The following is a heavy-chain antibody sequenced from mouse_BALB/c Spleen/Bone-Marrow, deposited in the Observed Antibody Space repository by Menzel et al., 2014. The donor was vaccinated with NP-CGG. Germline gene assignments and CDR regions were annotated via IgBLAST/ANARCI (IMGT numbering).Heavy chain of an antibody. CDR1: GFTFSAFG. J-gene: IGHJ3*01. CDR3: ARSRYDVGWFAY. Sequence: EVKLVESGGDLVQPGGSRKLSCAASGFTFSAFGMHWDRQAPERGLEWVAYIISGSNTIYYSDKVKGRFTISRDNPKNTLFLQMTSLRSEDTAMYYCARSRYDVGWFAYWGQGTLVTVSA. CDR2: IISGSNTI. D-gene: IGHD2-14*01. V-gene: IGHV5-17*02.